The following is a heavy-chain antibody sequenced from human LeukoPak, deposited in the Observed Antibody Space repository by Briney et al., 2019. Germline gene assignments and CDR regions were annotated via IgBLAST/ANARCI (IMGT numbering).Heavy chain of an antibody. CDR1: GFTFSDSA. CDR3: ARDIELSC. Sequence: GGSLRLSCAASGFTFSDSAMSWVRQASGRGLEWVSLISASGGNSYYADSVKGRFTVSRDSSKNTLHLQMNSLRAEDTAVYYCARDIELSCWGQGTLVTVSS. D-gene: IGHD1-26*01. V-gene: IGHV3-23*01. CDR2: ISASGGNS. J-gene: IGHJ4*02.